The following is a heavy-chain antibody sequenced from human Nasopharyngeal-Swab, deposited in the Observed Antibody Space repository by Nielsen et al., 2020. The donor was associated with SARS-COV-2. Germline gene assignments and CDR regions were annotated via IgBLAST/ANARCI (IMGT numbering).Heavy chain of an antibody. CDR2: IYYSGST. CDR1: GGPISSYY. J-gene: IGHJ4*02. V-gene: IGHV4-59*01. Sequence: SETLSLTCTVSGGPISSYYWSWIRQPPGKGLEWIGYIYYSGSTNYNPSLKSRVTISVDTSKNQFSLKLSSVTAADTAVYYCARERVTDKYFDYWGQGTLVTVSS. CDR3: ARERVTDKYFDY. D-gene: IGHD2-21*02.